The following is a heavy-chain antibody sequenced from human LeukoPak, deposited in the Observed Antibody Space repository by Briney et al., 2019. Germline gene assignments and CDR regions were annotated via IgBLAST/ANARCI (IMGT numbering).Heavy chain of an antibody. CDR1: GGSFSGYY. D-gene: IGHD2-15*01. J-gene: IGHJ2*01. Sequence: KPSETLSLTSAVDGGSFSGYYWSWIRQPPGKGLEWIGEINHSGSTNNNPSLKSRVTISVDTSKNQFSLKLSSVTAADTAVYYCARGVARHWYFDLWGRGTLVTVSS. V-gene: IGHV4-34*01. CDR3: ARGVARHWYFDL. CDR2: INHSGST.